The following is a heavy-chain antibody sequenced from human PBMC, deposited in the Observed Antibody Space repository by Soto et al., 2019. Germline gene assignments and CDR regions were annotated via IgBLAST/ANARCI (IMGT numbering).Heavy chain of an antibody. CDR3: ARDFYGSGTYYDDH. V-gene: IGHV1-3*01. CDR1: GYSFTTYA. CDR2: INAASGNT. J-gene: IGHJ4*02. D-gene: IGHD3-10*01. Sequence: QVQLVQSGAEVKKPGASVQVSCTASGYSFTTYAIHWVRQAPGQRLEWMGWINAASGNTKYSEKFQGRVTFTRDRSASTAYRELTSLTSEDTAVYFCARDFYGSGTYYDDHWGQGTLVTVSS.